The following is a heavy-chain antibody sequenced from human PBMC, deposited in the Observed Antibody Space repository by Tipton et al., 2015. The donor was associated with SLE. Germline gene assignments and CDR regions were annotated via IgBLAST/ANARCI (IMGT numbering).Heavy chain of an antibody. J-gene: IGHJ4*02. V-gene: IGHV4-39*07. Sequence: TLSLTCTVSGGSISSSSYYWGWIRQPPGKGLEWIGSIHYSGSTYYNPSLKSRVTISVDTSKNQFSLKLSSVTAADTAVYYCARASTPNSYDCSGFYLSFYFDYWGQGTLVTVSS. D-gene: IGHD3-22*01. CDR3: ARASTPNSYDCSGFYLSFYFDY. CDR2: IHYSGST. CDR1: GGSISSSSYY.